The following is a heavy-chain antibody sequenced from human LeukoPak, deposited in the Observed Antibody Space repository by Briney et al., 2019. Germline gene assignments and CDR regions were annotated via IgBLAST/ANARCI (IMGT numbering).Heavy chain of an antibody. CDR2: IYPGDSDT. J-gene: IGHJ4*02. D-gene: IGHD1-26*01. V-gene: IGHV5-51*01. CDR1: GYDFSTFR. Sequence: GESLKISCKGSGYDFSTFRIGWVRQMPGKGLEWMGIIYPGDSDTRYSPSFQGQVTISADKSISTAYLQWSSLKASDTAMYYCARQRAVGASEGGYWGQGTLVTVSS. CDR3: ARQRAVGASEGGY.